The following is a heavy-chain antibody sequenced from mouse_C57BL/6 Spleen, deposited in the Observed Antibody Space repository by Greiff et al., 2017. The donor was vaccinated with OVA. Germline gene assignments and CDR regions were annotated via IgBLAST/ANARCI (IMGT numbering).Heavy chain of an antibody. CDR2: IYPGSGST. CDR1: GYTFTSYW. Sequence: QVQLQQSGAELVKPGASVKMSCKASGYTFTSYWITWVKQRPGQGLEWIGDIYPGSGSTNYTEKFKSKATLTVDTSSSTAYMQLSSLTSEDSAVYYCAREPVRGGAMDDWGQGTSVTVSS. V-gene: IGHV1-55*01. D-gene: IGHD2-14*01. J-gene: IGHJ4*01. CDR3: AREPVRGGAMDD.